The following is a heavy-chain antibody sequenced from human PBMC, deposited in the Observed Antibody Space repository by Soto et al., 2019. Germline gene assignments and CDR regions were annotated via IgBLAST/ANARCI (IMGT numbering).Heavy chain of an antibody. D-gene: IGHD2-2*01. Sequence: GGSLRLSCAASGFTFSSYGMHWVRQAPGKGLEWVAVIWYDGSNKYYADSVKGRFTISRDNSKNTLYLQMNSLRAEDTAVYYCARDRWVPAALTRLNWFDPWGQGTLVTVS. CDR1: GFTFSSYG. J-gene: IGHJ5*02. CDR3: ARDRWVPAALTRLNWFDP. CDR2: IWYDGSNK. V-gene: IGHV3-33*01.